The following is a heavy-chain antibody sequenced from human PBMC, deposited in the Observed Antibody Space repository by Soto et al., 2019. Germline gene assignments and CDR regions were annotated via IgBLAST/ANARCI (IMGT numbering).Heavy chain of an antibody. CDR2: IWYDGTQK. V-gene: IGHV3-33*01. CDR1: GFTFNTYS. CDR3: ARAGGTTVTGLWHFDS. Sequence: GGSLRLSCEASGFTFNTYSMHWVHQPPGKGLEWLAAIWYDGTQKYYADSVKGRFIISRDNSKKTLYLEMNSLRAEDTAVYYCARAGGTTVTGLWHFDSWGQGTLVTVSS. D-gene: IGHD4-17*01. J-gene: IGHJ4*02.